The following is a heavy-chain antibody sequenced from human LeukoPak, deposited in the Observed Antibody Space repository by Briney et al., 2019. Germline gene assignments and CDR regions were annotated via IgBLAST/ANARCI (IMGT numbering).Heavy chain of an antibody. CDR3: ARGFPNYYYDSSGYYLAFDI. D-gene: IGHD3-22*01. Sequence: SVTVSFTASGGTFSIYAINWVRQAPGQGLEWMGGIIPIFGTANYAQKFQGRVTITADESTSTAYMELSSLRSEDTAVYYCARGFPNYYYDSSGYYLAFDIWGQGTMVTVSS. J-gene: IGHJ3*02. CDR2: IIPIFGTA. CDR1: GGTFSIYA. V-gene: IGHV1-69*01.